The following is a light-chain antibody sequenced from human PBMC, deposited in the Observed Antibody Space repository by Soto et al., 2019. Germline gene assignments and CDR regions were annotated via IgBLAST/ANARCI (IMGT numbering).Light chain of an antibody. V-gene: IGKV1-39*01. J-gene: IGKJ2*01. CDR2: AAF. Sequence: DIQMTQSPSSLSASVGDRVTITCRASQSIRTYVNWYQQKPGKATNLLIFAAFSLQTGVPSRFSGCGSGTDLTLTISNLQPEDSATNYCQQSSSTVMYTFGQGTKLEIK. CDR3: QQSSSTVMYT. CDR1: QSIRTY.